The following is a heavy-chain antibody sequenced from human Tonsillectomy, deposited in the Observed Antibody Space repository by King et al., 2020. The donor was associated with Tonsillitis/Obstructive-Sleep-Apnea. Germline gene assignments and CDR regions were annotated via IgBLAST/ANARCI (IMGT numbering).Heavy chain of an antibody. CDR2: IIPIFGTA. V-gene: IGHV1-69*01. CDR1: GGTFSSYA. Sequence: QLVQSGAEVKKPGSSVKVSCKASGGTFSSYAISWVRQAPGQGLEWMGGIIPIFGTANYAQKFQGRVTITADESTRTAYMELSSLRSEDTAVYYCARSSVGYDILTGPGYYYYYMDVWGKGTTVTVSS. D-gene: IGHD3-9*01. CDR3: ARSSVGYDILTGPGYYYYYMDV. J-gene: IGHJ6*03.